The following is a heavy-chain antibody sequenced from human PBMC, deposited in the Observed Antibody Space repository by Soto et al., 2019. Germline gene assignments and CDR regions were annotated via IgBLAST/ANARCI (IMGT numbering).Heavy chain of an antibody. D-gene: IGHD2-15*01. CDR3: AKRSVAPYCDGGSYYSPFDY. CDR1: GFTFSNYA. V-gene: IGHV3-23*01. Sequence: EVQLLESGGGLVQPGGSLRLSCAASGFTFSNYAMSWVRQAPGTVLDWVSTISVPYGSTYYADSVKGRFTISRDNSKNTLYLKMNRLRAADTAIYYGAKRSVAPYCDGGSYYSPFDYWGKGTLVTVPS. J-gene: IGHJ4*01. CDR2: ISVPYGST.